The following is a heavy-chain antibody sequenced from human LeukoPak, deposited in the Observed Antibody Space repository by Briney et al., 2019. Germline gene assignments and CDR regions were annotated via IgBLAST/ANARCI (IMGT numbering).Heavy chain of an antibody. CDR2: ISYDGSDE. D-gene: IGHD3-10*01. J-gene: IGHJ6*04. CDR1: GFTFSRHA. CDR3: ARATDYYGSGGYLPLYYFYGMDV. Sequence: GGSLRLSCAASGFTFSRHAMHWVRQSPGKGLEWVAIISYDGSDEYIADSVKGRFSISRDNSRNTLDLQMNSLTTEDTALYYCARATDYYGSGGYLPLYYFYGMDVWGKGTAVIVSS. V-gene: IGHV3-30*04.